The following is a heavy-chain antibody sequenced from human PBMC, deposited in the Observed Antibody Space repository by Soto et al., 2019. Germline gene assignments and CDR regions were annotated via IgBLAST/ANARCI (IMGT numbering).Heavy chain of an antibody. V-gene: IGHV4-39*01. Sequence: SETLSLTCTVSGVSIHNSHSFWAWIRQPPGKGLQFIASVYHNGGAHYNSSLKSRVTISVDTANNQVSLRMRSLTAADTAFYYCGRVVEGATRHTDPDSPGQVLLVTVSS. CDR2: VYHNGGA. J-gene: IGHJ5*01. CDR3: GRVVEGATRHTDPDS. D-gene: IGHD2-21*01. CDR1: GVSIHNSHSF.